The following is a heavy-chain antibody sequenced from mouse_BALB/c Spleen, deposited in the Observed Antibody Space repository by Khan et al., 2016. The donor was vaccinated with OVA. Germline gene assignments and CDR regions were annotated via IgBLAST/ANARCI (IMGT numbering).Heavy chain of an antibody. CDR1: GYTFTNYG. Sequence: QIQLVQSGPELKKPGETVKLSCKASGYTFTNYGMNWVKQAPGKGLKWMGWINTYTGEPTYVDDFKGRFAFSLETSASTAYLQINNLKNEDTARYFCARTGGYFDVWGAGTTVTVSS. V-gene: IGHV9-3-1*01. CDR2: INTYTGEP. J-gene: IGHJ1*01. D-gene: IGHD4-1*01. CDR3: ARTGGYFDV.